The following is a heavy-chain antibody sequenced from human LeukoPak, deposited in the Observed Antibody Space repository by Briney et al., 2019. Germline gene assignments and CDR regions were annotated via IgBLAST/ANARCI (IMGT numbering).Heavy chain of an antibody. CDR2: IKSDGSST. CDR3: ARGATYAYYFDL. J-gene: IGHJ4*02. CDR1: GFTFSSHW. V-gene: IGHV3-74*01. Sequence: PGGSLRLSCAASGFTFSSHWTHWVRQAPGKGLVWVSRIKSDGSSTNYADFVEGRFTISRDNAKNTVYLQINSLRAEDTAVYYCARGATYAYYFDLWGQGTLVTVSS. D-gene: IGHD1-26*01.